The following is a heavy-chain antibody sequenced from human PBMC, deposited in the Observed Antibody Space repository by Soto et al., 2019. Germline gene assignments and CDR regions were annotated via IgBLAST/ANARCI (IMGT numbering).Heavy chain of an antibody. CDR1: GFTFSTYT. J-gene: IGHJ4*02. V-gene: IGHV3-23*01. CDR3: ARAPAPLYSSSWYYFDY. CDR2: IYGSGGST. D-gene: IGHD6-13*01. Sequence: GGSLRLSCAVSGFTFSTYTMSWVRQAPGKGLEWVSGIYGSGGSTFYADSVKGRFTISRDNSKNTLYLQMNSLRVEDTAVYYCARAPAPLYSSSWYYFDYWGQGTLVTVSS.